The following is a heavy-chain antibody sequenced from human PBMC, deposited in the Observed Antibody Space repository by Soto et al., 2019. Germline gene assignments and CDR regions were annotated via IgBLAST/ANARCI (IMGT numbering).Heavy chain of an antibody. J-gene: IGHJ4*02. V-gene: IGHV3-33*01. D-gene: IGHD2-2*01. Sequence: PGGSLRLSCAASGFTFSSYGMHWVRQAPGKGLEWVAVIWYDGSNKYYADSVKGRFTISRDNSKNTLYLQMNSLRAEDTAVYYCARAAKRWRDIVVVPAAMQGSPEGDFDYWGQGTLVTVSS. CDR1: GFTFSSYG. CDR2: IWYDGSNK. CDR3: ARAAKRWRDIVVVPAAMQGSPEGDFDY.